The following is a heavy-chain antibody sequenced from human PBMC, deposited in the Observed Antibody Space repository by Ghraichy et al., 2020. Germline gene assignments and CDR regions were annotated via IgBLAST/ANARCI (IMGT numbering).Heavy chain of an antibody. CDR2: ISSSSSTI. Sequence: GGSLRLSCAASGFTFSSYSMNWVRQAPGKGLEWVSYISSSSSTIYYADSVKGRFTISRDNAKNSLYLQMNSLRDEDTAVYYCARDPIASPNYYYYGMDVWGQGTTVTVSS. V-gene: IGHV3-48*02. D-gene: IGHD6-13*01. J-gene: IGHJ6*01. CDR3: ARDPIASPNYYYYGMDV. CDR1: GFTFSSYS.